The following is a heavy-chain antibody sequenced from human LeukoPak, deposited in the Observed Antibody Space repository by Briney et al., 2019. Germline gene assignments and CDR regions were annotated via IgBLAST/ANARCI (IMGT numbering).Heavy chain of an antibody. V-gene: IGHV7-4-1*02. Sequence: ASVKVSCKASGYAFSNYTINWVRQAPGQGLEWLGWINTNSGHPTYAQGVTGHVVFSLDTSVSATYLQITRLQTEDTAVYYCARADYYGSGSYWPYWGQGTLVTVSS. CDR3: ARADYYGSGSYWPY. CDR1: GYAFSNYT. J-gene: IGHJ4*02. D-gene: IGHD3-10*01. CDR2: INTNSGHP.